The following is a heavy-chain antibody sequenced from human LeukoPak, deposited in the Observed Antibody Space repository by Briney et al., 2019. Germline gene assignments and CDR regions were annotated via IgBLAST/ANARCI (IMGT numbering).Heavy chain of an antibody. J-gene: IGHJ4*02. CDR1: GYTFNGHY. Sequence: VAAVKVSCKSSGYTFNGHYMHWVRQAPGQGLEWMGWINPNNGGTKYAQNFQGRVTMTRDTSISTAYMELDRLRFDDTAVYYCARDSGEVPDYWGQGTLVTVSS. V-gene: IGHV1-2*02. D-gene: IGHD3-10*01. CDR3: ARDSGEVPDY. CDR2: INPNNGGT.